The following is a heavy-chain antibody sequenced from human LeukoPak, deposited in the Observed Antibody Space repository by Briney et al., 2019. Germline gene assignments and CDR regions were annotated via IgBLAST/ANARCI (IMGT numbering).Heavy chain of an antibody. CDR1: GFTFSSYA. CDR2: ISGGGDGT. CDR3: AKHVSGSLFYFDY. D-gene: IGHD3-10*01. V-gene: IGHV3-23*01. J-gene: IGHJ4*02. Sequence: GGSLRLSCAASGFTFSSYAMGWVRQAPGKGLEWVSSISGGGDGTFFADSVKGRFTISRDNSKNTLYLQMNSLGAEDTAVYYCAKHVSGSLFYFDYWGQRTLVTVSS.